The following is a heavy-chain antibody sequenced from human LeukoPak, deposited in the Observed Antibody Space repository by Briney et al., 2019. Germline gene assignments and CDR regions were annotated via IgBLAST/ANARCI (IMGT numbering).Heavy chain of an antibody. Sequence: PGGTLRLSCAASGFTFSSYDMSWVRQAPGKGLEWVSAISGSGGSTYYADSVTGRFTISRDDSKNTLYLQMNSLRAEDTAVYYCAKDSSNTAAGTWAPTDYWGQGTLVTVSS. J-gene: IGHJ4*02. CDR1: GFTFSSYD. V-gene: IGHV3-23*01. CDR2: ISGSGGST. CDR3: AKDSSNTAAGTWAPTDY. D-gene: IGHD6-13*01.